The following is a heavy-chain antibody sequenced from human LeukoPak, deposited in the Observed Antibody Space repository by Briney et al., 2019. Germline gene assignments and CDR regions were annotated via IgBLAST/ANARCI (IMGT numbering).Heavy chain of an antibody. D-gene: IGHD5-18*01. CDR2: ISGSGGST. Sequence: GGSLRLSCAASGFTFSSYAMSWVRQAPGKGLEWVSAISGSGGSTYYADSVKGRFTISRDNSKNTLYLQMNSLRAEGTAVYYCAKDIAQGYTFGSIEQDYWGQGTLVTVSS. J-gene: IGHJ4*02. CDR3: AKDIAQGYTFGSIEQDY. V-gene: IGHV3-23*01. CDR1: GFTFSSYA.